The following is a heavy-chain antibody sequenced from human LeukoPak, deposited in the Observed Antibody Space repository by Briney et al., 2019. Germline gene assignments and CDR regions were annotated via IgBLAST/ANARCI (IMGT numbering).Heavy chain of an antibody. V-gene: IGHV3-23*01. D-gene: IGHD3-10*01. CDR3: AKDVMVRGERYFDY. CDR1: GFTFSSYA. Sequence: QSGGSLRLSCAASGFTFSSYAMSWVRQAPGKGLEWVSAISGSGGSTYNADSVKGRFTISRDNSKNTLYLQMNSLRAEDTAVYYCAKDVMVRGERYFDYWGQGTLVSVSS. CDR2: ISGSGGST. J-gene: IGHJ4*02.